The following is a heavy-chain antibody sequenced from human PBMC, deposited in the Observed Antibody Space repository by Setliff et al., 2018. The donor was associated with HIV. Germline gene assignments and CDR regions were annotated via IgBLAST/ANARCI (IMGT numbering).Heavy chain of an antibody. CDR1: GASVSSGGHY. J-gene: IGHJ1*01. CDR2: IYYSEKT. V-gene: IGHV4-31*03. D-gene: IGHD6-19*01. CDR3: ANFLNSGGWNPGYFEY. Sequence: SETLSLTCTVSGASVSSGGHYWSWIRQHPEKGLEWIGYIYYSEKTNYNPSLKSRVSISVDTSKNQFSLKLSSVTAADTAVYYCANFLNSGGWNPGYFEYWGQGTQVTSPQ.